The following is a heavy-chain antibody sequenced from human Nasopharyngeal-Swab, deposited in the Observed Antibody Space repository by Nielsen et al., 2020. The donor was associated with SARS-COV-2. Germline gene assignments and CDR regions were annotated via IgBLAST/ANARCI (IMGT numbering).Heavy chain of an antibody. V-gene: IGHV3-23*01. D-gene: IGHD3-22*01. CDR3: AKTAAFYYDSSAGDWYFDL. CDR2: ISGSGGST. J-gene: IGHJ2*01. CDR1: GFTFSTYD. Sequence: GGSLRLSCAASGFTFSTYDMSWVRQAPGKGLEWVSAISGSGGSTYYADSVKGRFTISRDNSKNTLYLQMNSLRAEDTAVYYCAKTAAFYYDSSAGDWYFDLWGRGTLVTVSS.